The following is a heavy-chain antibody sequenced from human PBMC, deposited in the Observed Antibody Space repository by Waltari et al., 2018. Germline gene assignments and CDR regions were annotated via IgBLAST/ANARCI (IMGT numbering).Heavy chain of an antibody. Sequence: QVQLVQSGAEVKKPGASVKVSCKASGYTFTSYDINWVRQATGQGLEWMGWMNPNSSNTGYAQKFQGRVTMTRNTSISTAYMELNSLRAEDTAVYYCARGFPRLTFGGVQRREYFQHWGQGTLVTVSS. CDR2: MNPNSSNT. J-gene: IGHJ1*01. CDR1: GYTFTSYD. V-gene: IGHV1-8*01. D-gene: IGHD3-16*01. CDR3: ARGFPRLTFGGVQRREYFQH.